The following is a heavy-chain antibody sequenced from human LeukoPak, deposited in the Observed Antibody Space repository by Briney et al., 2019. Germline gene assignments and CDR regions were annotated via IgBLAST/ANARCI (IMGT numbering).Heavy chain of an antibody. V-gene: IGHV1-2*04. Sequence: ASVKVSCKASGYTFTGCYMHWVRQAPGQGLGWMGWINPNSGGTNYAQKFQGWVTMTRDTSISTAYMELSRLRSDDTAVYYCARDSGGDQLPFFWFDPWGQGTLVTVSS. J-gene: IGHJ5*02. D-gene: IGHD2-2*01. CDR3: ARDSGGDQLPFFWFDP. CDR1: GYTFTGCY. CDR2: INPNSGGT.